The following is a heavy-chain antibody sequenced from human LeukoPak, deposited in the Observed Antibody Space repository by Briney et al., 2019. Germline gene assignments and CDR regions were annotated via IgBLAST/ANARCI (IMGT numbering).Heavy chain of an antibody. CDR2: ISSSGSYM. D-gene: IGHD4-17*01. Sequence: GGSLRLSCAASGFTFSSYVMSWVRQAPGKGLEWVSSISSSGSYMYYADSVKGRFTISRDNAKNSVYLQMNTLRAEDTAIYYCTRDTHDYDDGPRDFWGQGTLVTVSS. CDR1: GFTFSSYV. CDR3: TRDTHDYDDGPRDF. V-gene: IGHV3-21*06. J-gene: IGHJ4*02.